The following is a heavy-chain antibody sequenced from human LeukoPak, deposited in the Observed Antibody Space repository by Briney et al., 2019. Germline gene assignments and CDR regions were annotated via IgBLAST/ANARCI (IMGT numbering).Heavy chain of an antibody. D-gene: IGHD6-19*01. J-gene: IGHJ4*02. Sequence: PSETLSPTCAVYGGSFSGYYWSWIRQPPGKGLEWIGEINHSGSTNYNPSLKSRVTISLDTSKNQFSLKLSSVTAADTAVYYCARADSSGCDDYWGQGTLVTVSS. CDR1: GGSFSGYY. CDR2: INHSGST. CDR3: ARADSSGCDDY. V-gene: IGHV4-34*01.